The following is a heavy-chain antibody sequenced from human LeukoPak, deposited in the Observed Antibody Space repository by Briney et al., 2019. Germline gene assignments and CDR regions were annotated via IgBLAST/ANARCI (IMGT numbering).Heavy chain of an antibody. V-gene: IGHV1-69*06. J-gene: IGHJ4*02. Sequence: ASVKVSCKASGYTFTSYYMHWVRQAPGQGLEWMGGIIPIFGTANYAQKFQGRVTITADKSTSTAYMELSSLRSEDTAVYYCARDSYYDSSGFDYWGQGTLVTVSS. CDR2: IIPIFGTA. CDR3: ARDSYYDSSGFDY. D-gene: IGHD3-22*01. CDR1: GYTFTSYY.